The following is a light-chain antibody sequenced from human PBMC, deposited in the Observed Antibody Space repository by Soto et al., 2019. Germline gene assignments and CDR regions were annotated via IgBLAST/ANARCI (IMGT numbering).Light chain of an antibody. CDR3: QQYNPYSRT. CDR2: GAS. V-gene: IGKV3-20*01. CDR1: QSVSSSY. J-gene: IGKJ1*01. Sequence: EVVLTQSPGTLSLSPGERATLSCGASQSVSSSYLAWYQQKPGQAPRLLIYGASNRATGIPDRFSGSGSGTDFTLTISRLEPEDFATYYCQQYNPYSRTFGQGTQVDIK.